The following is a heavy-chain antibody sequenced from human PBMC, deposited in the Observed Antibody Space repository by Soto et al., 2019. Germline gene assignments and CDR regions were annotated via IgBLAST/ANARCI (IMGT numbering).Heavy chain of an antibody. J-gene: IGHJ6*02. CDR2: VSANNSHT. Sequence: AASVKVSCKASGFTFSNYGLNWVRQAPGQGLEWMGWVSANNSHTNYAQNLQGRVSMTTDTSTSTAYMELRGLTFDDTAVYYCARDIESVTAKHFFYYYAMDVWGQGTTVTVSS. D-gene: IGHD2-8*01. CDR3: ARDIESVTAKHFFYYYAMDV. CDR1: GFTFSNYG. V-gene: IGHV1-18*01.